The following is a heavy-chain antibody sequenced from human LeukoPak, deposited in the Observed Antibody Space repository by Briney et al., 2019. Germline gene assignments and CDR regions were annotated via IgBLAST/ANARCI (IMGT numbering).Heavy chain of an antibody. D-gene: IGHD1-26*01. CDR1: GGSFSGYY. CDR3: ARQRVGIVGATDFDY. V-gene: IGHV4-34*01. J-gene: IGHJ4*02. CDR2: INHSGST. Sequence: PSETLSLTCAVYGGSFSGYYWSWIRQPPGKGLEWIGEINHSGSTNYNPSLKSRVTISVDTSKNQFSLKLSSVTAADTAVYYCARQRVGIVGATDFDYWGQGTLVTVSS.